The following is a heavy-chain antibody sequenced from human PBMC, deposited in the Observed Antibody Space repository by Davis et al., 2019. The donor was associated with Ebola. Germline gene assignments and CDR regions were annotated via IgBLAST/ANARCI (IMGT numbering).Heavy chain of an antibody. CDR2: INSDATTT. V-gene: IGHV3-74*01. J-gene: IGHJ4*02. CDR3: AGEVLASFDY. D-gene: IGHD4/OR15-4a*01. Sequence: HTGGSLRLSCAGSEFTFSSYWMHWVRQAPGKGLVWVSRINSDATTTNYADSVKGRFTISRDNAKNTLYLQMDSLRDEDTAVYYCAGEVLASFDYWGQGILVTVSS. CDR1: EFTFSSYW.